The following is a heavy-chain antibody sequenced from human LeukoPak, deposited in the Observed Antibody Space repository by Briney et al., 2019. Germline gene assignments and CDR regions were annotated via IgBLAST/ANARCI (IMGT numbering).Heavy chain of an antibody. Sequence: SGGNRYYADSVKGGFAISRDNAKNSLYLQMNSLRAEDTAVYYCATNLLLWFGESFYYSMDVWGQGTTVTVSS. CDR2: SGGNR. J-gene: IGHJ6*02. V-gene: IGHV3-11*01. D-gene: IGHD3-10*01. CDR3: ATNLLLWFGESFYYSMDV.